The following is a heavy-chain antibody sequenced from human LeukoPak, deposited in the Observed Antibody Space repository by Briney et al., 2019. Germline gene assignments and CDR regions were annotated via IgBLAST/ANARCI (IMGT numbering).Heavy chain of an antibody. CDR2: ISTSSTTI. D-gene: IGHD1-26*01. Sequence: GGSLRLSCAASGFTFSSYSMNWVRQAPGKGLEWLSYISTSSTTIYYADSVKGRFTISRDNAKNSLYLQMNSLRAEDTAVYYCARGGRGIYYFDYWGQGTLVTVSS. CDR3: ARGGRGIYYFDY. J-gene: IGHJ4*02. CDR1: GFTFSSYS. V-gene: IGHV3-48*01.